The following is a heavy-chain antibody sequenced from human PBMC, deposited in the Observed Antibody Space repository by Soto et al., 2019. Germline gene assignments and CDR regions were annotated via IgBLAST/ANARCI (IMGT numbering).Heavy chain of an antibody. D-gene: IGHD3-3*01. Sequence: GRSQRLSSAAAGFTGSSNYLSWVRQAPGKGLEWFSVIYSGGSTYYAGSVKGRFTVSRDNSKNTVYLQMNSLSAEDTAVYYCARVPITMFGVVPDPYGMHVWGQGTTVTVS. CDR3: ARVPITMFGVVPDPYGMHV. J-gene: IGHJ6*02. V-gene: IGHV3-53*01. CDR1: GFTGSSNY. CDR2: IYSGGST.